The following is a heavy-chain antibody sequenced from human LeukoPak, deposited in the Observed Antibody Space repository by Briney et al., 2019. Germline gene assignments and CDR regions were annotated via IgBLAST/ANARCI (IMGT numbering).Heavy chain of an antibody. V-gene: IGHV1-24*01. CDR3: ATGLAGDRPGDYYYYMDV. CDR2: FDPEDGET. Sequence: ASVKVSCKVSGYTLTELSMHWVRQAPGIGLEWMGGFDPEDGETIYAQKFQGRVTMTEDTSTDTAYMELSSLRSEDTAVYYCATGLAGDRPGDYYYYMDVWAKGPRSPSP. J-gene: IGHJ6*03. CDR1: GYTLTELS. D-gene: IGHD7-27*01.